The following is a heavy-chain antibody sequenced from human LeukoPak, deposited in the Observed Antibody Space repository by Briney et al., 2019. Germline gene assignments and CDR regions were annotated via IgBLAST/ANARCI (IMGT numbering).Heavy chain of an antibody. CDR3: ATVGVVVVAAIYYGMDV. D-gene: IGHD2-15*01. J-gene: IGHJ6*02. CDR1: GRTISTHA. Sequence: ASVQVSCKSSGRTISTHAINWVRQAPGQGLEWMGWISAYNGNTNYAQKLQGRVTMTTDTSTSTAYMAMRRLRSDETVEYSRATVGVVVVAAIYYGMDVWDQGTTVTASS. V-gene: IGHV1-18*01. CDR2: ISAYNGNT.